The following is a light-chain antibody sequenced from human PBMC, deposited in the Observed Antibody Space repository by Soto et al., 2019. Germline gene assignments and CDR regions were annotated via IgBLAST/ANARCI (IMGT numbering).Light chain of an antibody. J-gene: IGKJ1*01. CDR2: VAS. Sequence: DIQMTQSPSSLSASVGDRVTITCRASQSISSYLNWYQQKPGKAPKLLIYVASSLQSGVPSRFSGTGSGTDFTLTTRSLQPEDFPTYYSQKSSGTPPWTFGQGTRVKSN. CDR1: QSISSY. V-gene: IGKV1-39*01. CDR3: QKSSGTPPWT.